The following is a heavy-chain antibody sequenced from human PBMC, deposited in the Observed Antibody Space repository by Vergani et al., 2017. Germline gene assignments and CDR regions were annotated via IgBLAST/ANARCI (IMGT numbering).Heavy chain of an antibody. CDR1: GGSISSGGYY. CDR3: ARVMYRDEASTGYRLEGMDI. CDR2: IYYSGST. J-gene: IGHJ6*02. V-gene: IGHV4-61*08. Sequence: QVQLQESGPGLVKPSQTLSLTCTVSGGSISSGGYYWSWIRQHPGKGLEWIGSIYYSGSTNYNPSLNSRVTMSVDTSKNQFSLKLRSVTAADTAVYFCARVMYRDEASTGYRLEGMDIWGQGTTVTISS. D-gene: IGHD3-9*01.